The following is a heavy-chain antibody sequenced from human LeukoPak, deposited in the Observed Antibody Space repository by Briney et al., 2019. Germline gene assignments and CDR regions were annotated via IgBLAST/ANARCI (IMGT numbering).Heavy chain of an antibody. D-gene: IGHD1-1*01. Sequence: TSETLSLTCTVSGGSISSYYWSWIRQPPGKGLEWIGYIYYSGSTNYNPSLKSRVTISVDTSKNQFSLKLSSVTAADTAVYYCARLRLEPLFYFDYWGQGTLVTVSS. CDR2: IYYSGST. CDR1: GGSISSYY. CDR3: ARLRLEPLFYFDY. J-gene: IGHJ4*02. V-gene: IGHV4-59*08.